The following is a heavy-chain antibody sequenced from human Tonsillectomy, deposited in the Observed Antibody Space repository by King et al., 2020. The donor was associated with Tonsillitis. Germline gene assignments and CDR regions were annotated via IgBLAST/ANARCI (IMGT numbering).Heavy chain of an antibody. V-gene: IGHV3-30-3*01. J-gene: IGHJ4*02. CDR1: GFTFNNYA. CDR2: KSYDGSNK. Sequence: VQLVESGGVVVQPGRSLRLSCAASGFTFNNYAMLWVRQAPGKGLVWVALKSYDGSNKYYADSVKGRFTLSRDNSKNTLYLHMNSLRAEDTAVYYCARTDYYYDTSDAYDGFPFAYWGQGTLVTVSS. CDR3: ARTDYYYDTSDAYDGFPFAY. D-gene: IGHD3-22*01.